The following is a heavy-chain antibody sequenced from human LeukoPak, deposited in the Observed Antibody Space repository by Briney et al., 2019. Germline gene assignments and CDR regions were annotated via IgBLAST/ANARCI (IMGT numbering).Heavy chain of an antibody. CDR2: INPNSGGT. CDR3: ARDADDYGGKGGSDY. Sequence: ASVKVSCKASGYTFTGYYMHWVRQAPGQGLEWMGWINPNSGGTNYAQKFQGRVTMTRDTSISTAYMELSRLRSDDTAVYYCARDADDYGGKGGSDYWGQGTLATVSS. J-gene: IGHJ4*02. D-gene: IGHD4-23*01. V-gene: IGHV1-2*02. CDR1: GYTFTGYY.